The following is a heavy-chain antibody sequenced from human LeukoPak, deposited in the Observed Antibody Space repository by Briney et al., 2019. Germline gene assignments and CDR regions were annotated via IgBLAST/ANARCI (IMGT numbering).Heavy chain of an antibody. J-gene: IGHJ3*02. V-gene: IGHV3-23*01. CDR2: ISGSGGST. Sequence: GGSLRLSCAASGFTFSSYAMSWVRQAPGKGLEWVSAISGSGGSTYYADSVKGRFTISRDNSKNTLYLQMNSLRAEDTAVYYCAKDDSYYDSSGYNRDAFDIWGQGTMVTVSS. D-gene: IGHD3-22*01. CDR3: AKDDSYYDSSGYNRDAFDI. CDR1: GFTFSSYA.